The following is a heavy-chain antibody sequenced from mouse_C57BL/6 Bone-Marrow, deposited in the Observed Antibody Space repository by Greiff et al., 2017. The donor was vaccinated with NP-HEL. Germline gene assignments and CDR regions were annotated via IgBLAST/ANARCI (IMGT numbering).Heavy chain of an antibody. J-gene: IGHJ1*03. V-gene: IGHV2-2*01. CDR3: ARNALYSNYDWYFDV. D-gene: IGHD2-5*01. CDR2: IWSGGST. Sequence: QVQLKQSGPGLVQPSQSLSITCTVSGFSLTSYGVHWVRQSPGKGLEWLGGIWSGGSTDDNAAFLSRLSISKENSKSQVFFKMNSLQADDTAIYYCARNALYSNYDWYFDVWGTGTTVTVSS. CDR1: GFSLTSYG.